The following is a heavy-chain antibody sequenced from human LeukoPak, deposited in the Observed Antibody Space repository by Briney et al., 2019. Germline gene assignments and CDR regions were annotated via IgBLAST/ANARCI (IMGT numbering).Heavy chain of an antibody. CDR2: ISGSGGST. Sequence: PGGSLRLSCAASGFTFSSYAMSWVRQAPGKGLEWVSAISGSGGSTYYADSVKGRFTISRDNSKNTLYLQMNSLRAEDTAVYYCAKDRGRRRGYSLSGDWFDPWGQGTLVTVSS. J-gene: IGHJ5*02. V-gene: IGHV3-23*01. CDR1: GFTFSSYA. D-gene: IGHD5-18*01. CDR3: AKDRGRRRGYSLSGDWFDP.